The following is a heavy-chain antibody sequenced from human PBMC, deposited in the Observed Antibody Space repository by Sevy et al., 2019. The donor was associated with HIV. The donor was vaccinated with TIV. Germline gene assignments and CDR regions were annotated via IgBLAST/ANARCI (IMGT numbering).Heavy chain of an antibody. V-gene: IGHV3-23*01. CDR2: ISGSGDNT. D-gene: IGHD6-19*01. CDR1: GFTFRSYA. J-gene: IGHJ4*02. Sequence: GGSLRLSCEASGFTFRSYAMSWVRQAPGKGLEWVSGISGSGDNTYYADSVKGRFTVSRDNSKNTLYVQMNSLRAEDTAVYYCAKGVSGLVLGGYCDYWGQGTPVTVSS. CDR3: AKGVSGLVLGGYCDY.